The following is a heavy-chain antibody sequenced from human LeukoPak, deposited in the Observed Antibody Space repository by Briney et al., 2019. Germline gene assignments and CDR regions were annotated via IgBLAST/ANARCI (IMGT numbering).Heavy chain of an antibody. Sequence: PGGSLRLSCAASGFTFSNYAMSWVRQAPGKGLEWVSTISGSGGSTYYADSVKGRFTISRDNSKNTLYLQMNSLRDEATAVYYCAKDLVGRHDFWSLLFDPWGQGTLVTVPS. CDR2: ISGSGGST. CDR1: GFTFSNYA. J-gene: IGHJ5*02. D-gene: IGHD3-3*01. V-gene: IGHV3-23*01. CDR3: AKDLVGRHDFWSLLFDP.